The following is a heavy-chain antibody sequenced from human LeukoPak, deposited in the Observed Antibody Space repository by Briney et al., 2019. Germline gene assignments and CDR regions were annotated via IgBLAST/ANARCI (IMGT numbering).Heavy chain of an antibody. J-gene: IGHJ1*01. CDR3: ARAPSEIGGYYPEYFRH. D-gene: IGHD3-22*01. V-gene: IGHV3-74*01. CDR2: IKSDGST. Sequence: AGGSLRLSCAASRFIFSKYAMSWVRQAPGKGLVWVSRIKSDGSTNYADSVKGRFTISRDNAKNTLSLQMNSLRAEDTGVYYCARAPSEIGGYYPEYFRHWGQGTLVTVSS. CDR1: RFIFSKYA.